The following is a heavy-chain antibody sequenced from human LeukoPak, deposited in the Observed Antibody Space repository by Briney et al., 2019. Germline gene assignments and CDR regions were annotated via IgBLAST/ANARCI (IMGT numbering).Heavy chain of an antibody. CDR2: ISAYNGNT. V-gene: IGHV1-18*01. CDR1: GYTFTSYG. CDR3: ARALSIAARPPYYYYYMDV. J-gene: IGHJ6*03. D-gene: IGHD6-6*01. Sequence: GASVKVSCKASGYTFTSYGISWVRQAPGQGLEWMGWISAYNGNTNYAQKLQGRVTMTTDTSTSTAYMELRSLRSDDTAVYYCARALSIAARPPYYYYYMDVWGKGTTVTVSS.